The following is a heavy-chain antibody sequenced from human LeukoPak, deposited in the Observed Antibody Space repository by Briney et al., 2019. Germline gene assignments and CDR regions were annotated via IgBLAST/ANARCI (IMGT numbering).Heavy chain of an antibody. CDR2: IYYSGST. D-gene: IGHD2-15*01. J-gene: IGHJ4*02. Sequence: PSETLSLTCTVSGGSISSDYWSWVRHPPGKGLEWIGYIYYSGSTNYNTSLKRRVTISVDTSKNQFSLKLSSVTAADTAVYYCARLAYCSGGSCLDYWGQGTLVTVSS. CDR1: GGSISSDY. CDR3: ARLAYCSGGSCLDY. V-gene: IGHV4-59*01.